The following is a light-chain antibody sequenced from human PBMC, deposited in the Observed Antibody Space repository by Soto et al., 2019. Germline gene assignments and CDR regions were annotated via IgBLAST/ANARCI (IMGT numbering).Light chain of an antibody. CDR1: QSLLHSDGETY. J-gene: IGKJ5*01. CDR2: EVS. V-gene: IGKV2D-29*01. CDR3: MQALQNPIT. Sequence: DMVMTRTPISLCVTPGTPPSISCKCSQSLLHSDGETYLYWYLQKPGKPPQVLIYEVSNRFSGVPDRFSGSGSGTDFTLKISRVQPEDVAVYYCMQALQNPITFGQGTRLEIK.